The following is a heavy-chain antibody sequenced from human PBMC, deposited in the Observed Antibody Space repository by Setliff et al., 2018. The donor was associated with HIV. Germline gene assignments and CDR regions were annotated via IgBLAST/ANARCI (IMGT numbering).Heavy chain of an antibody. CDR1: GYSMSSGYY. D-gene: IGHD3-10*01. J-gene: IGHJ4*02. CDR2: IYYRGSA. CDR3: ARARGPPLPVLDF. V-gene: IGHV4-38-2*01. Sequence: PSETLSLTCGVSGYSMSSGYYWGWIRQPPGKGLEWIGVIYYRGSAYYNLSLQSRVTLSVDTSKNSFSLHLTSVTAADTAVYFCARARGPPLPVLDFWGQGTLVTVSS.